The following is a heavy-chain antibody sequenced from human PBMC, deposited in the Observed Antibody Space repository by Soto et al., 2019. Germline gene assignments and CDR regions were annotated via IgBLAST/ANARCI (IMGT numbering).Heavy chain of an antibody. Sequence: QVQLVQSGAEVEKPGSSAKVSCKASGGTFSSYTISWVRQAPGQGLEWMGRIIPILGIANYAQKFQGRVRITADKSTSTAYMELSSLRSEDTAVYYCTRRPEGRTFDYWGQGTLVTVSS. D-gene: IGHD6-6*01. J-gene: IGHJ4*02. CDR3: TRRPEGRTFDY. V-gene: IGHV1-69*02. CDR2: IIPILGIA. CDR1: GGTFSSYT.